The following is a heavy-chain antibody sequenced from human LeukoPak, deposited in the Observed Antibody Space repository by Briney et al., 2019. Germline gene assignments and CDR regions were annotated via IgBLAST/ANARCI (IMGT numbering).Heavy chain of an antibody. V-gene: IGHV3-11*01. CDR2: ISSSGSTI. J-gene: IGHJ4*02. CDR3: ARAYSGYDDFDY. CDR1: GFTFSDDY. D-gene: IGHD5-12*01. Sequence: PGVSLRLSCAASGFTFSDDYTSWIRQAPGKGLEWVSYISSSGSTIYYADSVKGRFTISRDNAKNSLYLQMNSLRAEDTALYYCARAYSGYDDFDYWGQGTLVTVSS.